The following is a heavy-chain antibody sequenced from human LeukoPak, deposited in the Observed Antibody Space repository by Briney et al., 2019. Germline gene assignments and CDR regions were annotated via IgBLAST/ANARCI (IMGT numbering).Heavy chain of an antibody. CDR3: ARDRNGDYYFDY. Sequence: SETLSLTCTVSGGSISSYYWSWIRQPPGKGLEWIGYIYYSGSTYYNPSLKSRVTISVDTSKNQFSLKLSSVTAADTAVYYCARDRNGDYYFDYWGQGTLVTVSS. CDR1: GGSISSYY. CDR2: IYYSGST. J-gene: IGHJ4*02. D-gene: IGHD4-17*01. V-gene: IGHV4-59*12.